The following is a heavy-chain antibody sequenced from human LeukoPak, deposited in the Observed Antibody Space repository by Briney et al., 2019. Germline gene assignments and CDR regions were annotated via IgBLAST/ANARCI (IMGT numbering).Heavy chain of an antibody. CDR2: INHSGST. V-gene: IGHV4-34*01. J-gene: IGHJ4*02. CDR3: ASKRRIAAIDY. Sequence: PSETLSLTCAVYGGSFSGYYWSWSRQPPGKGLEWIGEINHSGSTNYNPSLKSRVTISVDTSKNQFSLKLSSVTAADTAVYYCASKRRIAAIDYWGQGTLVTVSS. D-gene: IGHD2-15*01. CDR1: GGSFSGYY.